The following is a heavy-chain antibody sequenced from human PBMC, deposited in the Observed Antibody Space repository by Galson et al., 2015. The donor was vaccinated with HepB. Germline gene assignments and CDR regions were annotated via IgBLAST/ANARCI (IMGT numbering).Heavy chain of an antibody. CDR3: ARSPLRFLDWLPYYDYYYMDV. V-gene: IGHV7-4-1*02. CDR2: TNTNTGKP. Sequence: SVKVSCKASGYTFTDYVVNWVRQAPGQGLEWMGWTNTNTGKPTYAPGFAGRFVFSLDTSVTTAYLQISSLETDDTAVYYCARSPLRFLDWLPYYDYYYMDVWGEGTTVTGSS. D-gene: IGHD3-3*01. CDR1: GYTFTDYV. J-gene: IGHJ6*03.